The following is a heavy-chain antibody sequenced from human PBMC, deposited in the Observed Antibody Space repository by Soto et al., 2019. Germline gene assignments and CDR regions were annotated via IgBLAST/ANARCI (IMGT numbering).Heavy chain of an antibody. D-gene: IGHD5-12*01. CDR3: ARGDSGYDSHSFDY. CDR1: GFIFSTYW. J-gene: IGHJ4*02. CDR2: IKQDGGER. Sequence: EVQLVESGGGLVQPGGSLRLSCAASGFIFSTYWMNWVRQAPGKGLEWVASIKQDGGERYYVDSVKGRFTISRDSAKNSLYLEMNSLRDQDTAVYYCARGDSGYDSHSFDYWGQGTLVTVSS. V-gene: IGHV3-7*01.